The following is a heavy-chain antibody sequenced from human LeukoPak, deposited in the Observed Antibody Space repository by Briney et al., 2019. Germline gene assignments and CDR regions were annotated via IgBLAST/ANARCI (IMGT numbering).Heavy chain of an antibody. J-gene: IGHJ4*02. CDR3: ARAPYYYQYYFDY. CDR2: ISTYNGNT. CDR1: GYTFTTYG. Sequence: ASVKVSCKSSGYTFTTYGVTWVRQAPGQGLEWMGWISTYNGNTFYARKFQGRVTVTADTSTSTAYMELNSLRSEDTAVYYCARAPYYYQYYFDYWGQGTLVTVSS. V-gene: IGHV1-18*01. D-gene: IGHD5-12*01.